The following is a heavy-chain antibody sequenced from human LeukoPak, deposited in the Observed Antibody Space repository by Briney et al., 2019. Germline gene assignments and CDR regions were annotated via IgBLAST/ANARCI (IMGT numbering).Heavy chain of an antibody. CDR3: AKDAKGSYGMDV. CDR2: ISGSGGSR. V-gene: IGHV3-23*01. D-gene: IGHD4/OR15-4a*01. Sequence: GGSLRLSCAASGFTVSSNYMSWVRQAPGKGLEWVSGISGSGGSRYYADSVKGRFTISRDYSKNTLYLQMNSLRADDTAVYYCAKDAKGSYGMDVWGQGTTVTVSS. CDR1: GFTVSSNY. J-gene: IGHJ6*02.